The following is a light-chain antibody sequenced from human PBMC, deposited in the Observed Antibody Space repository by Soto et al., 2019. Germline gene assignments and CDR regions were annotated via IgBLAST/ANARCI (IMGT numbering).Light chain of an antibody. CDR2: AAS. Sequence: DIQMTQSPSSLSASVVDRFTITFLTSQTISGYLNWYQQKPGKAPKLVIYAASTVESGVPSRFSGSGSGTDFTLTISSLQPEDFATYFCQQSYATPITFGQGTRLEIK. J-gene: IGKJ5*01. CDR1: QTISGY. CDR3: QQSYATPIT. V-gene: IGKV1-39*01.